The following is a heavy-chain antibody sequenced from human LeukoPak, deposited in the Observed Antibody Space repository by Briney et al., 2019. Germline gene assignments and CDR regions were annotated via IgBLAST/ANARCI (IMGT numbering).Heavy chain of an antibody. D-gene: IGHD6-13*01. CDR1: GFTFDDYA. CDR2: ISWNSGSI. V-gene: IGHV3-9*01. Sequence: GGSLRLSCAASGFTFDDYAMHWVRQAPGKGLEWVSGISWNSGSIGYADSVKGRFTISRDNAKNSLYLQMNSLRAEDTAVYYCAKQTPSSSWYLVSPFDPWGQGTLVTVSS. CDR3: AKQTPSSSWYLVSPFDP. J-gene: IGHJ5*02.